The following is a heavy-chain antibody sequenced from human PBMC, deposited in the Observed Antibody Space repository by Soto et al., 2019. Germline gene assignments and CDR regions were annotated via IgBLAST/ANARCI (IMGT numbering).Heavy chain of an antibody. CDR3: ARDTVVTHYYYGMDV. D-gene: IGHD2-15*01. CDR2: ISAYNGNT. J-gene: IGHJ6*02. CDR1: GYTFTSYG. Sequence: VSVKVSCKASGYTFTSYGISWVRQAPGQGLEWMGWISAYNGNTNYAQKLQGRVTMTTDTSTSTAYMELRSLRSDDTAVYYCARDTVVTHYYYGMDVWGQGTTVTVSS. V-gene: IGHV1-18*01.